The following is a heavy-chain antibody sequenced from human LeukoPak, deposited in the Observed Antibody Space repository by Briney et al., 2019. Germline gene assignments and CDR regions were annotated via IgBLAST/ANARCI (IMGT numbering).Heavy chain of an antibody. CDR1: GVILRDKY. V-gene: IGHV3-53*01. J-gene: IGHJ4*02. CDR3: ARNLYDRSVYPYFFNY. D-gene: IGHD3-22*01. CDR2: IYSGGST. Sequence: GGSLRLSCAVSGVILRDKYMSWVGQAPGQGLEWVSVIYSGGSTYYADSVKGRFTISRDNSKNTVFLQLNRLRAEDTAVYYCARNLYDRSVYPYFFNYCGQGTLVTVSS.